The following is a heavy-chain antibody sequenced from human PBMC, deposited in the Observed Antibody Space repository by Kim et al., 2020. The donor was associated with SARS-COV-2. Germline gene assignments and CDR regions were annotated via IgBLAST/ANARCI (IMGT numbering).Heavy chain of an antibody. J-gene: IGHJ4*02. D-gene: IGHD4-4*01. Sequence: SYIYYADSVKCRFTISRDNAKNSLYLQMNSLRAEDTAVYYCARGHYSLDYWGQGTLVTVSS. V-gene: IGHV3-21*01. CDR2: SYI. CDR3: ARGHYSLDY.